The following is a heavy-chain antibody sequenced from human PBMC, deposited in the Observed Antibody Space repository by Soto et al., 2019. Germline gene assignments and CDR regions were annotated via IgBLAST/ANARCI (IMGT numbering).Heavy chain of an antibody. D-gene: IGHD5-12*01. J-gene: IGHJ6*03. CDR1: GYRFSDYY. Sequence: QVQLVQSGAEVKKPEASVTVSCKASGYRFSDYYLHWVRQAPGQGPEWMGWMNPNSGDTKYAQKFKGRVTMTRDTSVRTAFMELNWLKSDDTAVYYCARESGGATATLDYYYFYMDVWGIGTTVTVSS. CDR2: MNPNSGDT. V-gene: IGHV1-2*02. CDR3: ARESGGATATLDYYYFYMDV.